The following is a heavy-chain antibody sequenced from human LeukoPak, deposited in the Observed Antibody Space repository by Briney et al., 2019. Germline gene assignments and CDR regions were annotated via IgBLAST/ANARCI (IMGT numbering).Heavy chain of an antibody. Sequence: ASVTVSFKSSAYTFTIYGISWVRQAPGQGLEWMGWISGSNGNTKSAQSLQGRVTMTTDTSTSTAYMELRSLRSDDTAVYYCARGTVSGADYYYMDVWGTGTTVTVSS. D-gene: IGHD1-26*01. CDR2: ISGSNGNT. V-gene: IGHV1-18*01. CDR3: ARGTVSGADYYYMDV. CDR1: AYTFTIYG. J-gene: IGHJ6*03.